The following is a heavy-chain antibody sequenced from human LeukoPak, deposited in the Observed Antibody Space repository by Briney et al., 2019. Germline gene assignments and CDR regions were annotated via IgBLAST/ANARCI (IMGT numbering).Heavy chain of an antibody. J-gene: IGHJ4*02. CDR3: ARDRGYYYDTYYFDY. CDR1: GFTFSSYA. CDR2: ISYDGSNK. V-gene: IGHV3-30-3*01. D-gene: IGHD3-22*01. Sequence: PGGSLRLSCAASGFTFSSYAMHWVRQAPGKGLEWVAVISYDGSNKYYADSVKGRFTISRDNSKNTLYLQMNSLRAEDTAVYYCARDRGYYYDTYYFDYWGQGTLVTVSS.